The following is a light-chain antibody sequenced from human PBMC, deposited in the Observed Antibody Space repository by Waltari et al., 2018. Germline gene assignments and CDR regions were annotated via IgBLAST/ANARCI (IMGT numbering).Light chain of an antibody. V-gene: IGKV1-39*01. Sequence: DIQLTQSPSSLSAPLGDRVTITCRASQSISSYLNWYQQKPGKAPKLLIYAASSLQSGFPSRFSGSGSGTDFTLTISSLQPEDFATYYCQQSYSTPRTFGQGTKLEIK. CDR3: QQSYSTPRT. J-gene: IGKJ2*01. CDR2: AAS. CDR1: QSISSY.